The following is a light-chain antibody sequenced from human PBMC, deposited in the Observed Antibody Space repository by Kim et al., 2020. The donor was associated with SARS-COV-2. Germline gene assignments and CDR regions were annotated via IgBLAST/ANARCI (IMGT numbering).Light chain of an antibody. J-gene: IGLJ3*02. CDR2: KDS. V-gene: IGLV3-25*03. Sequence: PGQTARITCSGDAVPKKYAYWYQQKPGQAPVLVIYKDSERPSGIPERFSGSSSGTTVTLTISGVQAEDEADYYCQSADSSGTYPVVFGGGTKLTVL. CDR1: AVPKKY. CDR3: QSADSSGTYPVV.